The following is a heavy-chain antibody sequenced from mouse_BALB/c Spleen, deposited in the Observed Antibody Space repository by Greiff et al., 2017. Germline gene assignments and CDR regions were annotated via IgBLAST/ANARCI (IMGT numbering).Heavy chain of an antibody. CDR1: GYTFTSYY. V-gene: IGHV1S81*02. CDR3: TRSQYGNYGFAY. D-gene: IGHD2-10*02. Sequence: VQLQQSGAELVKPGASVKLSCKASGYTFTSYYMYWVKQRPGQGLEWIGEINPSNGGTNFNEKFKSKATLTVDKSSSTAYMQLSSLTSEDSAVYYCTRSQYGNYGFAYWGQGTLVTVSA. CDR2: INPSNGGT. J-gene: IGHJ3*01.